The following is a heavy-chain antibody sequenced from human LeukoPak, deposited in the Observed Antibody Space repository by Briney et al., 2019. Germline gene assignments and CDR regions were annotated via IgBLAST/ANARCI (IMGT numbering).Heavy chain of an antibody. D-gene: IGHD1-20*01. V-gene: IGHV3-33*01. J-gene: IGHJ2*01. CDR2: IWFYGSNK. CDR1: GFTFTSSG. Sequence: GGSLRLSCAASGFTFTSSGFHWVRQAPGKGLEGVALIWFYGSNKYYADSVKGRFTISRDNSKNTVYLQMNSLRAEDTAVYYCARAVFAGDLLTGYWYFDLWGRGTLVTVSS. CDR3: ARAVFAGDLLTGYWYFDL.